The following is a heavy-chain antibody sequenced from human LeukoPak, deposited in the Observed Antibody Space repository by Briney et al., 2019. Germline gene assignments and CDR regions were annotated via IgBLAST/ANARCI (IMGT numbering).Heavy chain of an antibody. D-gene: IGHD2-15*01. J-gene: IGHJ4*02. CDR3: ARGRGSGNDY. CDR2: INHSGST. Sequence: SETLSLTCTVSGGSISSYYWSWIRQPPGKGLEWIGEINHSGSTNYNPSLKSRVTISVDTSKNQFSLKLSSVTAADTAVYYCARGRGSGNDYWGQGTLVTVSS. V-gene: IGHV4-34*01. CDR1: GGSISSYY.